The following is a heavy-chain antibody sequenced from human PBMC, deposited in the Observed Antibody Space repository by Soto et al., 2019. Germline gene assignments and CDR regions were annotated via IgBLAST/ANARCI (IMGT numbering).Heavy chain of an antibody. CDR2: IIPMSAAP. CDR1: GGSFRTYA. J-gene: IGHJ2*01. D-gene: IGHD2-21*01. V-gene: IGHV1-69*01. CDR3: ARVGPPSPSVIWFFDL. Sequence: QGQLVQSGAEVKKPGSSVKVSCKASGGSFRTYAINWVRQAPGQGLEWMGGIIPMSAAPTYAQKFQGRLTITADESTTTVYMELSSLTSEDTAVYYCARVGPPSPSVIWFFDLWGRGTLVTVSS.